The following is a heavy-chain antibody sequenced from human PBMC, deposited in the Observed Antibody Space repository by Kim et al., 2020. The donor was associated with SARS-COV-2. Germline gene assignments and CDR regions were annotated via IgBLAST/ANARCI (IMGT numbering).Heavy chain of an antibody. Sequence: SETLSLTCTVSGGSISSGGYYWSWIRQHPGKGLEWIGYIYYSGSTYYNPSLKSRVTISVDTSKNQFSLKLSSVTAADTAVYYCAREAIRGASDAFDIWGQGTMVTVSS. CDR3: AREAIRGASDAFDI. V-gene: IGHV4-31*03. CDR1: GGSISSGGYY. J-gene: IGHJ3*02. D-gene: IGHD2-21*01. CDR2: IYYSGST.